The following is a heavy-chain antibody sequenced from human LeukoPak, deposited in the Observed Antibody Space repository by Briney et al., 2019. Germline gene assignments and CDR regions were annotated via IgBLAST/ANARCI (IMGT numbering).Heavy chain of an antibody. CDR1: GFTFSDYD. Sequence: GGSLRLSCAASGFTFSDYDMHWVRQATGKGLEWVSAIGNAGDTYYTGSVKGRFTISRENAKNSLYLQMNSLRAGDTGVYYCARVAKERVGGVYYFDYWGQGTLVTVSS. J-gene: IGHJ4*02. V-gene: IGHV3-13*01. CDR3: ARVAKERVGGVYYFDY. CDR2: IGNAGDT. D-gene: IGHD1-1*01.